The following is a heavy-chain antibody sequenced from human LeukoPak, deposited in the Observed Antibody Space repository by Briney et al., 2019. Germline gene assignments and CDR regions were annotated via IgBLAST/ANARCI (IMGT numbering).Heavy chain of an antibody. CDR3: ALRASDTSFWPFDY. Sequence: GASVKVSCKASVGTFSSYVISWVGQAPGQGLEWMGGIIPILGIANYAQKFQGRVTITADKSTSTAYMELSGLRSEDTAVYYCALRASDTSFWPFDYWGQGTLVTVSS. CDR1: VGTFSSYV. D-gene: IGHD3-3*01. V-gene: IGHV1-69*10. CDR2: IIPILGIA. J-gene: IGHJ4*02.